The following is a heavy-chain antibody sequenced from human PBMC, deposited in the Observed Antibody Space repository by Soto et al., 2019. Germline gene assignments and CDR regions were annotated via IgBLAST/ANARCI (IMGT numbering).Heavy chain of an antibody. CDR1: GYTFTSYG. V-gene: IGHV1-18*04. CDR2: ISVYTGNT. CDR3: ARDRCTTDRCYTHHFDV. D-gene: IGHD2-8*01. Sequence: QVQLVQSGGEVTKPGASVKVSCKSSGYTFTSYGVSWVRQAPGQGLEWLGWISVYTGNTKQAQKFQDRVTLTTEASTSTAYMELRSLRSDDTAVYYCARDRCTTDRCYTHHFDVWGQGITVTVSS. J-gene: IGHJ6*02.